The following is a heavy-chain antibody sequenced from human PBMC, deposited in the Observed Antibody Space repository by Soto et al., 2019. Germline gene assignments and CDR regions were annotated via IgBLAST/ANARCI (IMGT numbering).Heavy chain of an antibody. V-gene: IGHV3-53*01. J-gene: IGHJ4*01. CDR2: IYSAGST. Sequence: PGGSLILSCAVSGLTVSRTQMSWVRQAPGKGLQWVSVIYSAGSTYYANAVKGRFTISRDISENKIFLELNGLTVDDTAVYYCARAREPEYSSSIFFDYWGRGTVVTVPQ. CDR1: GLTVSRTQ. CDR3: ARAREPEYSSSIFFDY. D-gene: IGHD6-6*01.